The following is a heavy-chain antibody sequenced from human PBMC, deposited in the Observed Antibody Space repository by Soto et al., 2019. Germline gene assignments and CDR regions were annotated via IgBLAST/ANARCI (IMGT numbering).Heavy chain of an antibody. D-gene: IGHD5-18*01. CDR2: IYYSGST. Sequence: SETLSLTCTVSGGSISSGGYYWSWIRQHPGKGLEWIGYIYYSGSTYYNPSLKSRVTISVDTSKNQFSLKLSSVTAADTAVYYCARGEYSYGYYYYYGMDVWGQGTTVTVSS. J-gene: IGHJ6*02. CDR3: ARGEYSYGYYYYYGMDV. CDR1: GGSISSGGYY. V-gene: IGHV4-31*03.